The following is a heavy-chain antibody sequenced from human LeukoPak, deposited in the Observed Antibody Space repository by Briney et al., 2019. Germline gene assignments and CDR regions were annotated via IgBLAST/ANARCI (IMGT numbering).Heavy chain of an antibody. D-gene: IGHD3-22*01. V-gene: IGHV4-30-2*01. J-gene: IGHJ4*02. CDR1: GGSVSSGGYF. CDR2: IYHSGST. CDR3: ASGLYYYDSSGLIRGYYFDY. Sequence: SETLSLTCTVSGGSVSSGGYFWSWIRQPPGKGLEWIGYIYHSGSTYYNPSLKSRVTISVDTSKNQFSLKLSSVTAADTAVYYCASGLYYYDSSGLIRGYYFDYWGQGTLVTVSS.